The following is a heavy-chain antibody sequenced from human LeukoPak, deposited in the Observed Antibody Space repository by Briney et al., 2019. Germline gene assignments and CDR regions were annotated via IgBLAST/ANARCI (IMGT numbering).Heavy chain of an antibody. CDR3: ARSYYYETSGSKDAFDI. Sequence: SETLSLTCSVSGGSISSGSYYWNWIRQPAGKGLEWIGRIYSSGSTNYNPSLKSRVTISGDTSKNQFSLKLNSVTAADTAVYYCARSYYYETSGSKDAFDIWGQGTMVTVSS. CDR2: IYSSGST. CDR1: GGSISSGSYY. J-gene: IGHJ3*02. D-gene: IGHD3-22*01. V-gene: IGHV4-61*02.